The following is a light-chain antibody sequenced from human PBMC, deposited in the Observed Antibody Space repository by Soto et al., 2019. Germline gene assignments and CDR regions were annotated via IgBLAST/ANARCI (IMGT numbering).Light chain of an antibody. J-gene: IGLJ1*01. Sequence: SYELTQAPSESVAPGETASISCGGDRIGRKSVHWYQQKPGQAPVLVMYYDNDRPSGIPERFSGFNSGNTATLDISGVEAGDEADYYCQVWDTSSNHYVFGPGTKLTVL. V-gene: IGLV3-21*04. CDR2: YDN. CDR3: QVWDTSSNHYV. CDR1: RIGRKS.